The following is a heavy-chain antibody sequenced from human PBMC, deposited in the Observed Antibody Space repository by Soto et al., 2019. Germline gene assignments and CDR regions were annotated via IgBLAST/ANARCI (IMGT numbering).Heavy chain of an antibody. J-gene: IGHJ4*02. Sequence: SETLSLTCTVSGGSVSDGNYYWSWIRQPPGKGLEWIGYIYYSGRTNYNPSLKSRVTISIDTSKYEFSLKLSYVTAEDTAVYFCAQITPQSRSYYFDYGGQGIGVT. CDR3: AQITPQSRSYYFDY. V-gene: IGHV4-61*01. CDR2: IYYSGRT. CDR1: GGSVSDGNYY. D-gene: IGHD6-13*01.